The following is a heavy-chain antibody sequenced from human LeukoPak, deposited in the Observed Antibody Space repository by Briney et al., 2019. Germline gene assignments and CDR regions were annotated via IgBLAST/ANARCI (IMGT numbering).Heavy chain of an antibody. CDR3: AKDEDKQAYFDY. CDR2: ISGSGGST. V-gene: IGHV3-23*01. CDR1: GFTLSSYA. D-gene: IGHD6-13*01. Sequence: PGGSLRLSCAASGFTLSSYAMSWVRQAPGKGLEWVSAISGSGGSTFYADSVKGRFTISRDNSKNTLYLQMNSLRAEDTAVYYCAKDEDKQAYFDYWGQGTLVTVSS. J-gene: IGHJ4*02.